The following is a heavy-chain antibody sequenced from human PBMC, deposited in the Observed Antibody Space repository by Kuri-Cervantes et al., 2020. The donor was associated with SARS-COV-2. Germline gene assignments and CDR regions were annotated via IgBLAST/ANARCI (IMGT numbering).Heavy chain of an antibody. CDR2: IYHSGST. V-gene: IGHV4-38-2*02. D-gene: IGHD1-26*01. J-gene: IGHJ5*02. CDR1: GYSISSGYY. Sequence: SETLSLTCTVSGYSISSGYYWGWIRQPPGKGLEWIGSIYHSGSTNYNPSLKSRLSISIDTSRNQFSLKLNSVTAADTAVYYCARLAPIVGARPWFDPWGQGTLVTVSS. CDR3: ARLAPIVGARPWFDP.